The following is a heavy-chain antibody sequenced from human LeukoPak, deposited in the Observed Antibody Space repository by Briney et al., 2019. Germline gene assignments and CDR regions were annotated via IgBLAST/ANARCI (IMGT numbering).Heavy chain of an antibody. J-gene: IGHJ4*02. V-gene: IGHV4-39*07. D-gene: IGHD1-14*01. CDR2: ISYSGST. CDR3: ARAADRYNFPRNFDY. Sequence: NPSETLSPTCTVSSGSLSSNTHYWGWLRQPPGKGLGWIGTISYSGSTYYNPSLKSRVTISLDTSKNQFSLKLNSVTAADTALYYCARAADRYNFPRNFDYWGQGTLVTVSS. CDR1: SGSLSSNTHY.